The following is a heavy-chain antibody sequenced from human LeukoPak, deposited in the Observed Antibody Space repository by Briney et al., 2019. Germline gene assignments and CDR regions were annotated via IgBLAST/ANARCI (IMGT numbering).Heavy chain of an antibody. CDR2: IYTSGST. V-gene: IGHV4-4*07. CDR3: AREHSGSHREFDT. Sequence: SETLSLTCTVSGGSISSYYWSWIRQPAGKGLEWIGRIYTSGSTNYNASLKSRVSMSVDTSKNQFSLKLSSVTAADTAVFYCAREHSGSHREFDTWGQGTLVTVSS. D-gene: IGHD1-26*01. J-gene: IGHJ5*02. CDR1: GGSISSYY.